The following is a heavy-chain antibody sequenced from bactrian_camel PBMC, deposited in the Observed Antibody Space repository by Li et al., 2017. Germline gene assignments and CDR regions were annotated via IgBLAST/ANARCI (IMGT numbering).Heavy chain of an antibody. V-gene: IGHV3S55*01. Sequence: VQLVESGGGSVQAGGSLRLSCIVSGYTFSSCCMGWFRQSPGKEREGVAALDTDGTTKYANSVKGRFTVSHDDAKNTLYLQLNSLKPEDTAVYYCAAGDRVQRPAYGGACPSPTYWGQGTQVTVS. J-gene: IGHJ4*01. CDR3: AAGDRVQRPAYGGACPSPTY. D-gene: IGHD6*01. CDR2: LDTDGTT. CDR1: GYTFSSCC.